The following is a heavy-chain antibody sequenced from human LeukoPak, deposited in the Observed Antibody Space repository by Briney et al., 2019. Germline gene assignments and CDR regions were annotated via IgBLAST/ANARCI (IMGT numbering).Heavy chain of an antibody. D-gene: IGHD3-10*01. CDR1: GYTFTSYD. V-gene: IGHV1-8*03. Sequence: GASVKVSCKASGYTFTSYDINRVRQSTGQGLEWMGWMNPNSGNTGYAQKFQGRVTITRNTSISTAYMELSSLRSEDTAVYYCARVNYYGSGSYDYYYYMDVWGKGTTVTVSS. CDR3: ARVNYYGSGSYDYYYYMDV. J-gene: IGHJ6*03. CDR2: MNPNSGNT.